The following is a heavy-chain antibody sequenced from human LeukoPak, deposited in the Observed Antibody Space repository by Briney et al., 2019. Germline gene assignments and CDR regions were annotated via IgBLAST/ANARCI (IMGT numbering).Heavy chain of an antibody. V-gene: IGHV4-31*02. CDR2: IYPTGST. J-gene: IGHJ5*02. CDR3: ARGGVVTTTPRFDP. D-gene: IGHD1-1*01. Sequence: EWIGHIYPTGSTHYNASLKSRLTMSVDTSRNQFSLRLDSVTVADTAVYYCARGGVVTTTPRFDPWGQGTLVIVSS.